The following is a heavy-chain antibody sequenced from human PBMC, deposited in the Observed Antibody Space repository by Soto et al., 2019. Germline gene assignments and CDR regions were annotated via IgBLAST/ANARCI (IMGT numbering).Heavy chain of an antibody. D-gene: IGHD2-15*01. CDR2: ISGDNGNT. J-gene: IGHJ4*02. V-gene: IGHV1-18*01. Sequence: QVQLVQSGAEVKKPGASVRVSCQTSAYTFTNYAVTWVRQAPGQGLEWMGWISGDNGNTVYAQKFQGRVTMTTDTSTRKAYMELRSLRSDDTAVYYCATGFLGYCSGGSCYSDSWGQGTLVPVSS. CDR3: ATGFLGYCSGGSCYSDS. CDR1: AYTFTNYA.